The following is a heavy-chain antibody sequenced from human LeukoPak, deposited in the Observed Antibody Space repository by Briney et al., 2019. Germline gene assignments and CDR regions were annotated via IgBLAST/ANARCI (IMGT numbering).Heavy chain of an antibody. D-gene: IGHD3-10*01. Sequence: SETLSLTCTVSGGSISSYYWSWIRQSPGKGLEWVGYISYSGSTNYNPSLQSRVTISLGTSKNRFSLYLTSVTAADTAVYYCARHGSGTSLALYPWGQGTLVTVSP. CDR1: GGSISSYY. V-gene: IGHV4-59*08. J-gene: IGHJ5*02. CDR3: ARHGSGTSLALYP. CDR2: ISYSGST.